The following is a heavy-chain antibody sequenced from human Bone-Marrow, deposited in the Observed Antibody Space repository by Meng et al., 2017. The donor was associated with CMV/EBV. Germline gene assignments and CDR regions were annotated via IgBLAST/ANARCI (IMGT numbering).Heavy chain of an antibody. CDR3: ARFHYCSGGSCMLATRALDS. D-gene: IGHD2-15*01. Sequence: AAWNWSRQSPSGGLEWLGRTYYRSKWYNDYAVSVKSRITINPDTSKNQFSLQLNSVTPEDTAVYYCARFHYCSGGSCMLATRALDSWGQGTLVTVSS. V-gene: IGHV6-1*01. CDR2: TYYRSKWYN. CDR1: AA. J-gene: IGHJ4*02.